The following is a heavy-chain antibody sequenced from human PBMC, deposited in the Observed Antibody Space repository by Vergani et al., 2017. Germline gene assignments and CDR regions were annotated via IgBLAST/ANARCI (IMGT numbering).Heavy chain of an antibody. Sequence: QVQLVQSGAEVKKPGSSVKVSCKASGGTFSSYTISWVRQAPGQGLEWMGRIIPILGIANYAQKFQGRVTITADKSTGTADMERSSLRSEDTAVYYCARKAGHDAFDIWGQGTMVTVSS. CDR3: ARKAGHDAFDI. V-gene: IGHV1-69*02. D-gene: IGHD6-19*01. CDR1: GGTFSSYT. J-gene: IGHJ3*02. CDR2: IIPILGIA.